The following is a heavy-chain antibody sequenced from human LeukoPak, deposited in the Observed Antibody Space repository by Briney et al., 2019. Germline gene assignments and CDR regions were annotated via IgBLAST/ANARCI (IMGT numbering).Heavy chain of an antibody. CDR2: IWNSGST. CDR1: GDYISSRTYY. Sequence: KPSETLSLTCSVSGDYISSRTYYWIWIRQPPEKGLEWIGYIWNSGSTNYNPALKSRVTISGDTSKNQFPLKLTSVTAADTAIYFCARDVSSMFPNRFDPWGQGILVIVSS. J-gene: IGHJ5*02. D-gene: IGHD3-10*02. V-gene: IGHV4-31*03. CDR3: ARDVSSMFPNRFDP.